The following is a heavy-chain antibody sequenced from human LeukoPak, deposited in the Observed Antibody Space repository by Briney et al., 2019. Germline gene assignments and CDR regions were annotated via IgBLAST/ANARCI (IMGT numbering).Heavy chain of an antibody. V-gene: IGHV4-61*01. Sequence: SETLSLTCTVSGGSISSGSYYWSWIRQPPGKGLEWIGYIYYSGSTNYNPSLKSRVTISVDTSKNQFSLKLSSVTAADTAVYYCASRRAAAYWYFDLWGRGTLVTVSS. CDR2: IYYSGST. CDR1: GGSISSGSYY. D-gene: IGHD6-13*01. J-gene: IGHJ2*01. CDR3: ASRRAAAYWYFDL.